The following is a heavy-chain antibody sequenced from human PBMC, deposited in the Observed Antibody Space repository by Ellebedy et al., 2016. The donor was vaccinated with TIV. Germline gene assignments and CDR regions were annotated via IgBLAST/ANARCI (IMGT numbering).Heavy chain of an antibody. Sequence: GGSLRLSXAASGFTFSSYSMNWVRQAPGKGLEWVSLISSSSSIIYYADSVKGRFTVSRDNAKNSLYLQMNSLRAEDTAVYYCARDYYDSTGYGYWGQGTRVTVSS. CDR3: ARDYYDSTGYGY. CDR2: ISSSSSII. V-gene: IGHV3-48*01. CDR1: GFTFSSYS. J-gene: IGHJ4*02. D-gene: IGHD3-22*01.